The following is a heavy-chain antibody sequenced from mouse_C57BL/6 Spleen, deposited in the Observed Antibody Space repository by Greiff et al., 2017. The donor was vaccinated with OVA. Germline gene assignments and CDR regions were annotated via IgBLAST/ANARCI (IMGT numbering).Heavy chain of an antibody. J-gene: IGHJ2*01. V-gene: IGHV5-4*01. CDR2: ISDGGSYT. Sequence: DVKLVEFGGGLVKPGGSLKLSCAASGFTFSSYAMSWVRQTPEKRLEWVATISDGGSYTYYPDNVKGRFTISRDNAKNNLYLQMSHLKSEDTAMYYCARDCDGYPYFDYWGQGTTLTVSS. CDR3: ARDCDGYPYFDY. CDR1: GFTFSSYA. D-gene: IGHD2-3*01.